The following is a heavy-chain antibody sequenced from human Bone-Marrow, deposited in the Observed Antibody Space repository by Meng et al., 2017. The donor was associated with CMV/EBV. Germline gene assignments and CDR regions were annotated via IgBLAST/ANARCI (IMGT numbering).Heavy chain of an antibody. CDR1: GGSFSGSY. CDR2: INHSGST. Sequence: QVQLQQWCAGLLKPSETLSLTCAVYGGSFSGSYWRWIRQPPGKGLEWIGEINHSGSTNYNPSLKSRVTISVDTSKNQFSLKLSSVTAADTAVYYCARVSLNYDFWSGYYNWFDPWGQGTLVTVSS. J-gene: IGHJ5*02. D-gene: IGHD3-3*01. CDR3: ARVSLNYDFWSGYYNWFDP. V-gene: IGHV4-34*01.